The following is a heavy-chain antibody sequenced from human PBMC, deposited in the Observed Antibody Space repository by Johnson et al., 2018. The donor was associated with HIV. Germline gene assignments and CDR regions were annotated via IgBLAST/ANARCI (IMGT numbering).Heavy chain of an antibody. J-gene: IGHJ3*02. CDR2: IYSGYRT. CDR1: GFTFSSYA. CDR3: ARGSAFDI. V-gene: IGHV3-66*01. Sequence: VQLVESGGGVVQPGRSLRLSCAASGFTFSSYAMHWVRQAPGKGLAWVSVIYSGYRTYYADSVKGRFTISRDNSKNTLYLQMNSLRAEDTAVYYCARGSAFDIWGQGTMVTVSS. D-gene: IGHD6-6*01.